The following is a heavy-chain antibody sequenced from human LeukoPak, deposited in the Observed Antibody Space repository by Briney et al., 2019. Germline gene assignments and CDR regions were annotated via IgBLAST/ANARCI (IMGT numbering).Heavy chain of an antibody. CDR3: ARHVDYYGSGIYYNWFDP. Sequence: PSETLSLTCTVSGGSISSYYWSWIRQPPGKGLEWIGYIYHSGSTNYKPSLKSRVTISVDTSKNQFSLKLSSVTAADTAVYYCARHVDYYGSGIYYNWFDPWGQGTLVTVSS. D-gene: IGHD3-10*01. CDR2: IYHSGST. CDR1: GGSISSYY. J-gene: IGHJ5*02. V-gene: IGHV4-59*08.